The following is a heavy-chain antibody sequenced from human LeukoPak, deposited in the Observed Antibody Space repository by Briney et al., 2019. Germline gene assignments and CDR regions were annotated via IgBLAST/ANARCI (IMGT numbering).Heavy chain of an antibody. D-gene: IGHD6-19*01. CDR3: ARLPDAVALDY. Sequence: GGTLRLSCAASGYSFTSYWIGWVRQMPGKGLEWMGIIYPGDSDTRYSPSFQGQVTISADKSISTAYLQWSSLKASDTAMYYCARLPDAVALDYWGQGTLVTVSS. J-gene: IGHJ4*02. CDR2: IYPGDSDT. CDR1: GYSFTSYW. V-gene: IGHV5-51*01.